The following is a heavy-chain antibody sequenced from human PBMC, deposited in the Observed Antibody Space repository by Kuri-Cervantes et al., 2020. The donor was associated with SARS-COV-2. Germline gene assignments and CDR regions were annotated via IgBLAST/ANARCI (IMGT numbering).Heavy chain of an antibody. V-gene: IGHV3-23*01. CDR3: AKLTSGWYYFDD. Sequence: GESLKISCATSGFRFTRVAMTWVRQAPGKGLEWVTTLSDNGVATYSADSVKGRFTIYADKGKNTLYLQMPSLRPNDTAIYYCAKLTSGWYYFDDWAQGTLVTVSS. D-gene: IGHD6-19*01. CDR1: GFRFTRVA. CDR2: LSDNGVAT. J-gene: IGHJ4*02.